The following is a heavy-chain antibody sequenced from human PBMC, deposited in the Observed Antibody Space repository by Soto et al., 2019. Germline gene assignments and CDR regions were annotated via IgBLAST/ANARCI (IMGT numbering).Heavy chain of an antibody. D-gene: IGHD5-12*01. J-gene: IGHJ4*02. CDR3: ARVKQGRGGYDSPFDY. Sequence: QVQLVESGGGVVQPGGSLRLSCAPSGFIFSSYGMHWVRQAPGKGLEWVAVIKYDGSNKYYADSVKGRFTISRDNSKNTLYLAMNSLRAEHTAVYSCARVKQGRGGYDSPFDYWRQGTLVTVSS. V-gene: IGHV3-33*01. CDR1: GFIFSSYG. CDR2: IKYDGSNK.